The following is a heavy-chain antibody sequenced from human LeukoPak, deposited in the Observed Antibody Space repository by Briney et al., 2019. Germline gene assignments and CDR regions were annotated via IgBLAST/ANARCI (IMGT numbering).Heavy chain of an antibody. V-gene: IGHV3-11*06. CDR2: IGIDSGNT. J-gene: IGHJ4*02. CDR3: ARDHNYAFDN. Sequence: GGSLRLSCTASGFPFIEYSMSWVRQAPGKGLEWISYIGIDSGNTKYADSVRGRFTISTDKAKNSLYLQMNSLRVEDTAVYYCARDHNYAFDNWGQGTLVSVAS. D-gene: IGHD1-1*01. CDR1: GFPFIEYS.